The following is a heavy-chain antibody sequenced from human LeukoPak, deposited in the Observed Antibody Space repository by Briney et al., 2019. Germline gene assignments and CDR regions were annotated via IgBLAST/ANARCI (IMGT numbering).Heavy chain of an antibody. V-gene: IGHV1-46*01. J-gene: IGHJ5*02. CDR3: ARDVPGATTVNGFDP. D-gene: IGHD1-26*01. CDR1: GYTFTSYY. CDR2: INPSGGST. Sequence: ASVKVSCKASGYTFTSYYMHWVRQAPGQGLEWMGIINPSGGSTSHAQKFQGRVTMTRDMSTSTVYMELSSLRSEDTAVYYCARDVPGATTVNGFDPWGQGTLVTVSS.